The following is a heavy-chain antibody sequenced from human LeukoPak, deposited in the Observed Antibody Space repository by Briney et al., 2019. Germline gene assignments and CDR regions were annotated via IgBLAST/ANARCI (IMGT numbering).Heavy chain of an antibody. CDR3: ARGGPHPWAPIVVVVAATNEIDY. J-gene: IGHJ4*02. D-gene: IGHD2-15*01. V-gene: IGHV3-21*01. Sequence: PGGSLRLSCVASGFTFSNAWMSWVRQAPGKGLEWVSSISSSSSYIYYADSVKGRFTISRDNAKNSLYLQMNSLRAEDTAVYYCARGGPHPWAPIVVVVAATNEIDYWGQGTLVTVSS. CDR2: ISSSSSYI. CDR1: GFTFSNAW.